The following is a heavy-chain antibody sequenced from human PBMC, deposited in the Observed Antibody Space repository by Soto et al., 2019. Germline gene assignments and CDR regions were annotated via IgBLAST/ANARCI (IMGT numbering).Heavy chain of an antibody. D-gene: IGHD3-10*01. CDR2: IYYCGST. J-gene: IGHJ4*02. V-gene: IGHV4-39*01. CDR1: GGSVSNSSYY. Sequence: QLQLQESGPGLVRPSETLSLTCTVSGGSVSNSSYYWGWIRQPPGKGLEWIGSIYYCGSTFYNRSLRSGVTITIDTSSNQFSLKLASVTAADTAMYFCVRKFYYFGSGREIDSWGQGTLVTVSS. CDR3: VRKFYYFGSGREIDS.